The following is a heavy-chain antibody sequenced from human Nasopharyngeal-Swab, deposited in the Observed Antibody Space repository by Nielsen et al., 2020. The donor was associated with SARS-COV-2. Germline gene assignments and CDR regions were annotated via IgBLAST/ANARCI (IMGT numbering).Heavy chain of an antibody. CDR2: ISYDGSNK. CDR1: GFTFSSYD. CDR3: ARDYGSMIYYMDV. J-gene: IGHJ6*03. V-gene: IGHV3-30-3*01. D-gene: IGHD4-17*01. Sequence: LSLTCAASGFTFSSYDMHWVRQAPGKGLEWVAVISYDGSNKYYADSVKGRFTISRDNSKNTLYLQMNSLRAEDTAVYYCARDYGSMIYYMDVWGKGTTVTVSS.